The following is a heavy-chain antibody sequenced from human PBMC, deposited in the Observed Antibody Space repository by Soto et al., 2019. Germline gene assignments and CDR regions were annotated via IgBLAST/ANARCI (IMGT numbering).Heavy chain of an antibody. CDR1: GFTFSSYS. V-gene: IGHV3-23*01. CDR3: AKKVNSGSGIQYSDY. CDR2: FRSSGDDGTT. Sequence: GGSLRLSCAASGFTFSSYSMSCVRQAPGKGLEWVSGFRSSGDDGTTYYADSVKGRFTISRDNSKNTLFLQMNSLRAEDTAIYYCAKKVNSGSGIQYSDYWGQGTLVTVSS. D-gene: IGHD3-10*01. J-gene: IGHJ4*02.